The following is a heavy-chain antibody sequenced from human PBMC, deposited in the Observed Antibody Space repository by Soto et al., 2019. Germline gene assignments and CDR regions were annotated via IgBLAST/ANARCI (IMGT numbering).Heavy chain of an antibody. D-gene: IGHD3-3*01. J-gene: IGHJ6*02. CDR2: IYYRGNT. CDR3: ARAQRGLRFLEWLPTYGMDV. Sequence: SETLSLTCTVSGASISSGAYYWSWIRHHPGNGLEWIGYIYYRGNTYYNPSLKSRVNISVDTSKKQLSLKLNSVSAADTAVYYCARAQRGLRFLEWLPTYGMDVWGQGTTVTV. V-gene: IGHV4-31*03. CDR1: GASISSGAYY.